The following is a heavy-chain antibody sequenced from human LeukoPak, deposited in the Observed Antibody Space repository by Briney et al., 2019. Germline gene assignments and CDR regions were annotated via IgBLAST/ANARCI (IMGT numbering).Heavy chain of an antibody. CDR1: GGSISSGGYS. CDR2: IYHSGST. Sequence: SETLSLTCAVSGGSISSGGYSWSWIRQPPEKGLEWIGYIYHSGSTYYNPSLKSRVTISVDRSKNQFSLKLSSVTAADTAVYYCSTSRSGSGSLDYWGQGTLVTVSP. J-gene: IGHJ4*02. V-gene: IGHV4-30-2*01. D-gene: IGHD3-10*01. CDR3: STSRSGSGSLDY.